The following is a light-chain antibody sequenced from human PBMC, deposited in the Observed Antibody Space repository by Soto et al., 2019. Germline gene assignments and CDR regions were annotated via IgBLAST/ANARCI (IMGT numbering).Light chain of an antibody. CDR3: QQTFSTLLS. CDR2: AAS. J-gene: IGKJ4*01. Sequence: SRYLNWFQQKPGKAPKVLIYAASSLQSGVPSRFSGSGSGTEFTLTISSLQPEDFATYYCQQTFSTLLSFGGGTKVDIK. V-gene: IGKV1-39*01. CDR1: SRY.